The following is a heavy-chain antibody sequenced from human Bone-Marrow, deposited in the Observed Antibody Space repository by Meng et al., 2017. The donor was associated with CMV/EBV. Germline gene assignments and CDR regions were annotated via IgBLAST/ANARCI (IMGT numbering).Heavy chain of an antibody. Sequence: KVSCKGSGYNFANYWIGWVRQMPGKGLEWMGIIYPGDSDTRYRPSFQGQVIISADKSISTAYLQWSSLRASDTAMYYCARHQGGSYSQFDYWGQGTLVTVSS. J-gene: IGHJ4*02. V-gene: IGHV5-51*01. CDR2: IYPGDSDT. CDR3: ARHQGGSYSQFDY. CDR1: GYNFANYW. D-gene: IGHD1-26*01.